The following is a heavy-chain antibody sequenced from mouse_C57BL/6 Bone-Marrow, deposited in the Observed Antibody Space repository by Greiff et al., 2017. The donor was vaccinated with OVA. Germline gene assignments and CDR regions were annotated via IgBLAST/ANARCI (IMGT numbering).Heavy chain of an antibody. J-gene: IGHJ1*03. V-gene: IGHV2-9-1*01. CDR2: IWTGGGT. Sequence: VQLVESGPGLVAPSQSLSITCTVSGFSLTSYAISWVRQPPGKGLEWLGVIWTGGGTNYNSALKSRLSISKDNSKSQVFLKMNSLQTDDTARYYCARRATMVPYWYFDVWGTGTTVTVSS. CDR3: ARRATMVPYWYFDV. CDR1: GFSLTSYA. D-gene: IGHD2-1*01.